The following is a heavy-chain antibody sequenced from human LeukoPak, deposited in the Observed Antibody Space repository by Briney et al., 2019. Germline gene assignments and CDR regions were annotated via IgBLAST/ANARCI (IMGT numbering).Heavy chain of an antibody. D-gene: IGHD3-10*01. V-gene: IGHV1-8*01. CDR2: MNPNSGNT. J-gene: IGHJ3*02. CDR1: GYTFTSYD. Sequence: ASVKVSCKASGYTFTSYDINWVRQATGQGLEWMGWMNPNSGNTGYAQKFQGRVTMTRNTSISTAYMELSSLRSEDTAVYYCARGYPPVLLWFGELSGTDACDIWGQGTMVTVSS. CDR3: ARGYPPVLLWFGELSGTDACDI.